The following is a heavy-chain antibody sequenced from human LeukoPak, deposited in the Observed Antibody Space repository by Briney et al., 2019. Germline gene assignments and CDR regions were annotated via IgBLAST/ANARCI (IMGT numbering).Heavy chain of an antibody. CDR3: ARALVEMATIRFGY. V-gene: IGHV3-48*03. CDR2: ISSSGSTI. D-gene: IGHD5-24*01. CDR1: GFTFSSYE. J-gene: IGHJ4*02. Sequence: SGGSLRLSCAASGFTFSSYEMNWVRQAPGKGLEWVSYISSSGSTIYYADSVKGRFTISRDKSKNTLYLQMNSVRAEDTAVYYCARALVEMATIRFGYWGQGTLVTVSS.